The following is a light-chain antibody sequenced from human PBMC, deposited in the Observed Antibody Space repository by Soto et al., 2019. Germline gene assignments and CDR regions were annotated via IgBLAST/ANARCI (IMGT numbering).Light chain of an antibody. CDR1: QSVXNX. CDR2: GAS. Sequence: EIVLTQSXATLSVFPGEKATLSCXASQSVXNXLAWYHQKPGQAPRPLIYGASTRATGVPARFSGSGSGTEFTLTXSSLXSXXXAXXXXXXXXSWPXTFGPGTKVAIE. CDR3: XXXXSWPXT. V-gene: IGKV3-15*01. J-gene: IGKJ3*01.